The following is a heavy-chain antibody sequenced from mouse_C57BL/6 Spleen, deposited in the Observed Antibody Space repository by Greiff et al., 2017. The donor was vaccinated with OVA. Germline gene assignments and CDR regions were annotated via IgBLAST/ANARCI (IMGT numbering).Heavy chain of an antibody. CDR1: GYAFSSSW. Sequence: QVQLQQSGPELVKPGASVKISCKASGYAFSSSWMNWVKQRPGKGLEWIGRIYPGDGDTNYNGKFKGKATLTADKSSSTAYMQLSSLTSEDSAVYFCARSYYDYDGDYWGQGTTLTVSS. V-gene: IGHV1-82*01. J-gene: IGHJ2*01. CDR2: IYPGDGDT. D-gene: IGHD2-4*01. CDR3: ARSYYDYDGDY.